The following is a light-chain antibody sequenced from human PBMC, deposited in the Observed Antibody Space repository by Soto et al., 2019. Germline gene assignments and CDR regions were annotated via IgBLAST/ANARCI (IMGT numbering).Light chain of an antibody. CDR3: SSYAGTHNFVV. CDR1: SSDVGGHNY. V-gene: IGLV2-8*01. CDR2: EVI. Sequence: QSALTQPPSASGSPGQSVTISCTGTSSDVGGHNYVSWYQQHPGKAPKLMIYEVIKRPSGVPDRFSGSKSGNTASLTVSGLQAEDEADYFCSSYAGTHNFVVFGGGTKVTVL. J-gene: IGLJ2*01.